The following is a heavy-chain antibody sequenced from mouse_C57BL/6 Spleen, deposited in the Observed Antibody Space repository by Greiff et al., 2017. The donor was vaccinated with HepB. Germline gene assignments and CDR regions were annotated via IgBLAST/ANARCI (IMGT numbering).Heavy chain of an antibody. CDR1: GYTFTSYW. Sequence: VQLQQPGAELVKPGASVKVSCKASGYTFTSYWMHWVKQRPGQGLEWIGRIHPSDSDTNYNQKFKGKATLTVDKSSSTAYMQLRSLTSEDSAVYYCAIVSLDGYYGFDYWGQGTTLTVSS. CDR3: AIVSLDGYYGFDY. D-gene: IGHD2-3*01. V-gene: IGHV1-74*01. CDR2: IHPSDSDT. J-gene: IGHJ2*01.